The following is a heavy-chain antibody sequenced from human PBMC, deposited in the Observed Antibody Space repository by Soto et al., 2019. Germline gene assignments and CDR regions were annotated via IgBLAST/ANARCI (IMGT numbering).Heavy chain of an antibody. D-gene: IGHD2-15*01. CDR3: ARGPGGPDGPGDY. J-gene: IGHJ4*02. CDR2: INAGNGNT. V-gene: IGHV1-3*01. CDR1: GYTFTSYA. Sequence: QVQLVQSGAEVKKPGASVKVSCKASGYTFTSYAMHWVRQAPGQRLEWMGWINAGNGNTKYSQQFQGRVTITRDTSASRAYMELSSLRSEDTAVYYCARGPGGPDGPGDYCGQGTLVTVSS.